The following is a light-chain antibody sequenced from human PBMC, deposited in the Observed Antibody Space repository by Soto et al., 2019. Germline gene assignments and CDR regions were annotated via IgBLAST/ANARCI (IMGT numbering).Light chain of an antibody. V-gene: IGLV2-14*01. Sequence: QSALTQPASVSGSPGQSITISCTGTSSDVGGYNYVSWYQQHPGKAPKLMIYEVSNRPSGVSNRFSGSKSGNTASLTISGLQAEDEADYYCSSYTSSRTLSVFGTGTKVTVL. CDR3: SSYTSSRTLSV. J-gene: IGLJ1*01. CDR1: SSDVGGYNY. CDR2: EVS.